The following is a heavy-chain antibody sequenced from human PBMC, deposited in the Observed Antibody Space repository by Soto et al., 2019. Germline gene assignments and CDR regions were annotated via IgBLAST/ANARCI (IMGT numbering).Heavy chain of an antibody. J-gene: IGHJ5*02. CDR3: GRAAGGGIAAAGNWFDP. CDR1: GGSISSSNW. CDR2: IYHSGST. V-gene: IGHV4-4*02. Sequence: SETLSLTCAVSGGSISSSNWWSGVRQPPGKGLEWIGEIYHSGSTNYNPSLKSRVTISVDKSKNQFSLKRSSVTAADTAVYYCGRAAGGGIAAAGNWFDPWGQGTLVTVSS. D-gene: IGHD6-13*01.